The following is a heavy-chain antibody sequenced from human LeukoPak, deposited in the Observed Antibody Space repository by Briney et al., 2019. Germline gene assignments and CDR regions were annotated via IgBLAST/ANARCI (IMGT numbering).Heavy chain of an antibody. J-gene: IGHJ4*02. CDR3: ASSYDILTGYEY. D-gene: IGHD3-9*01. CDR2: INAGNGNT. CDR1: GGTFSSYA. V-gene: IGHV1-3*01. Sequence: ASVKVSCKASGGTFSSYAISWVRQAPGQGLEWMGWINAGNGNTKYSQKFQGRVTITRDTSASTAYMELSSLRSEDTAVYYCASSYDILTGYEYWGQGTLVTVSS.